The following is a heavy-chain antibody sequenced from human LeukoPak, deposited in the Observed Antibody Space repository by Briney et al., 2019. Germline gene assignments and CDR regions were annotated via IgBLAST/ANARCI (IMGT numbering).Heavy chain of an antibody. Sequence: AASVKVSCKASGYTFTSYDINWVRQATGQGLEWMGWMNPNSGNTGYAQKLQGRVTMTTDTSTSTAYMELRSLRSDDSAVYYCARRGSGSRNWFDPWGQGTLVTVSS. CDR1: GYTFTSYD. CDR3: ARRGSGSRNWFDP. J-gene: IGHJ5*02. D-gene: IGHD1-26*01. V-gene: IGHV1-8*02. CDR2: MNPNSGNT.